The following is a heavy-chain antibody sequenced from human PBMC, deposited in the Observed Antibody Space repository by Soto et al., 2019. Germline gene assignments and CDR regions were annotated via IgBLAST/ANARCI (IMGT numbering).Heavy chain of an antibody. J-gene: IGHJ6*02. CDR2: IRSKAYGGTT. CDR1: GFTFGDYA. CDR3: TSQFSRISIYYYGMDV. V-gene: IGHV3-49*04. Sequence: GGSLRLSCTASGFTFGDYAMSWVRQAPGKGLEWVGFIRSKAYGGTTEYAASVKGRFTISRDDSKSIAYLQMNSLKTGDTAVYYCTSQFSRISIYYYGMDVWGQGTTVTVS. D-gene: IGHD2-15*01.